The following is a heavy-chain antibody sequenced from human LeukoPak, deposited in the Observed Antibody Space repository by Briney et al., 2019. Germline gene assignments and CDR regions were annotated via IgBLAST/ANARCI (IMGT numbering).Heavy chain of an antibody. CDR3: ARDLRWGFGSGSCYDY. Sequence: GGSLRLSCAASGFTFSSYAVHWVRQAPGTGLEWVAFISYDGSNKYYADSVKGRFTISRDNSKNTLYLQMNSLRAEDTAVYYCARDLRWGFGSGSCYDYWGQGTLVTVSS. D-gene: IGHD3-10*01. V-gene: IGHV3-30-3*01. J-gene: IGHJ4*02. CDR1: GFTFSSYA. CDR2: ISYDGSNK.